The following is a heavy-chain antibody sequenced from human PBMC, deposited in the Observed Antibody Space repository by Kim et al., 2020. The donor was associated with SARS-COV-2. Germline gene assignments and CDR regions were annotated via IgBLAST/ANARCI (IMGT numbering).Heavy chain of an antibody. CDR3: TRTYYYDSSGYYYYYGRDV. CDR1: GFTFSNAW. V-gene: IGHV3-15*01. Sequence: GGSLRLSCAASGFTFSNAWMSWVRQAPGKGLEWVGRIKSKTDGGTTDYAAPVKGRFTISRDDSKNTLYLQMNSLKTEDTAVYYCTRTYYYDSSGYYYYYGRDVWGQGTTVTVSS. CDR2: IKSKTDGGTT. D-gene: IGHD3-22*01. J-gene: IGHJ6*02.